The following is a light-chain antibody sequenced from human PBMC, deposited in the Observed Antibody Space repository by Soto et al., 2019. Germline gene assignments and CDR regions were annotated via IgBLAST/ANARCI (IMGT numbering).Light chain of an antibody. CDR3: QQRSNWPPIT. Sequence: DIQMTQSPSTLSASVGGRVTITCRASQSISSWLAWYQQKPGKAPKLLIYDVSSLESGVPSRFSGSGSGTEFTLTISSLEPEDFAVYYCQQRSNWPPITFGQGTRLEIK. CDR2: DVS. V-gene: IGKV1-5*01. J-gene: IGKJ5*01. CDR1: QSISSW.